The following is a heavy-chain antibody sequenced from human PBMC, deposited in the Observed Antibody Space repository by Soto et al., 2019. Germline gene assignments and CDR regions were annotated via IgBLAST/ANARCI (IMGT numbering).Heavy chain of an antibody. CDR3: ARDPYDYVWGSYRSYGMDV. D-gene: IGHD3-16*02. Sequence: HPGGSLRLSCAASGFTVSSNYMSWVRQAPGKGLEWVSVIYSGGSTYYADSVKGRFTISRDNSKNTLYLQMNSLRAEDTAVYYCARDPYDYVWGSYRSYGMDVWGQGTTVTVSS. CDR2: IYSGGST. V-gene: IGHV3-53*01. CDR1: GFTVSSNY. J-gene: IGHJ6*02.